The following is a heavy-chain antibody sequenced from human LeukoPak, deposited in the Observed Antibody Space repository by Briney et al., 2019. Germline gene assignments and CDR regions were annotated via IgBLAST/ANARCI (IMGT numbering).Heavy chain of an antibody. J-gene: IGHJ4*02. CDR1: GYTFTSYG. D-gene: IGHD4-17*01. CDR3: VRDAYGDRRVGPYYFDY. V-gene: IGHV1-18*01. CDR2: ISAYNGNT. Sequence: GASVKVSCKASGYTFTSYGISWVRQAPGQGLEWMGWISAYNGNTNYAQKLQGRVTMTTDTSTSTAYMELRSLRSDDTAVYYCVRDAYGDRRVGPYYFDYWGQGTLVTVSS.